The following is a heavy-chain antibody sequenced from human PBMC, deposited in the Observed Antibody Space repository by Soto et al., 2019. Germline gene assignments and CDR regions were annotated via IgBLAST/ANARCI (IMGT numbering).Heavy chain of an antibody. CDR1: GGSVSSGRFY. CDR2: IDYRGST. J-gene: IGHJ4*02. V-gene: IGHV4-61*01. Sequence: QVQLQESGPGLVKPSETLSLTCTVSGGSVSSGRFYWSWSRQPPGKGLEWIGYIDYRGSTKYNPSRGSRVTISVDTSKNQCARKLTSVSAADTALYYCARSGSGSGWLGGQGTLVTVSS. D-gene: IGHD6-19*01. CDR3: ARSGSGSGWL.